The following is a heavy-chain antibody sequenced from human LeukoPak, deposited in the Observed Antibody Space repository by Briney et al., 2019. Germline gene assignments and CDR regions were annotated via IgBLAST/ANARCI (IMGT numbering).Heavy chain of an antibody. CDR1: GGSISSSSYY. CDR3: ARDIRGYSYGYSFDY. CDR2: IYYSGST. D-gene: IGHD5-18*01. J-gene: IGHJ4*02. Sequence: SETLSLTCTVSGGSISSSSYYWGWIRQPPGKGLEWIGSIYYSGSTYYNPSLKSRVTMSVDTSKSQFSLKLSSVTAADTAVYYCARDIRGYSYGYSFDYWGQGTLVTVSS. V-gene: IGHV4-39*07.